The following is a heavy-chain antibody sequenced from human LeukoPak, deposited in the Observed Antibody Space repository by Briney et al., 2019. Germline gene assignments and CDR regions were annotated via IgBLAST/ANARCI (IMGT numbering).Heavy chain of an antibody. CDR3: ARDLCSGGSCYSGNDAFDI. CDR2: ISAYNGNT. J-gene: IGHJ3*02. V-gene: IGHV1-18*01. CDR1: GYTFTSYG. Sequence: ASVKVSCEASGYTFTSYGISWVRQAPGQGLEWMGWISAYNGNTNYAQKLQGRVTMTTDTSTSTAYMELRSLRSDDTAVYYCARDLCSGGSCYSGNDAFDIGGQGTMVTVSS. D-gene: IGHD2-15*01.